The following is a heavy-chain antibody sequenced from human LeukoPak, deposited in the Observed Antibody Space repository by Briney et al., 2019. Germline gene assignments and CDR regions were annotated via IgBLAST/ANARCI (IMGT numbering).Heavy chain of an antibody. D-gene: IGHD4-23*01. CDR1: GFTFGDYV. J-gene: IGHJ4*02. CDR3: TRDYGGFDY. V-gene: IGHV3-49*04. Sequence: GGSLRPSCRSSGFTFGDYVMTWVRRAPGKGLEWVGFIRSKVYGGTTEYAASVKGRFIISRDDSKSIAYLRMNSLETEDTAVYYCTRDYGGFDYWGQGTLVTVSS. CDR2: IRSKVYGGTT.